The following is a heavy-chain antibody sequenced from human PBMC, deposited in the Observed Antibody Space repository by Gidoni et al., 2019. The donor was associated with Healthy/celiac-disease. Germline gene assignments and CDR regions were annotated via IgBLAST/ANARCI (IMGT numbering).Heavy chain of an antibody. D-gene: IGHD2-2*01. V-gene: IGHV1-58*01. CDR3: AARYCSSTSCPPFSRGDY. Sequence: QMQLVQSGPEVKKPGTSVKVSCKAYGFIFTSPPVQCVRQARGQRLEWIGWIVGGSCDTNYAQKFQERVTITRVMSTSTAYLELSSLSADDTAVYYCAARYCSSTSCPPFSRGDYWGQGTLVTVSS. CDR2: IVGGSCDT. J-gene: IGHJ4*02. CDR1: GFIFTSPP.